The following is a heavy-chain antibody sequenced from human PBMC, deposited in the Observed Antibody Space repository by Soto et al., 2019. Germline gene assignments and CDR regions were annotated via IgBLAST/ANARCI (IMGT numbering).Heavy chain of an antibody. Sequence: LSCRVSGFTFNNSGMHWVRQAPGKGLEWMAVISYDGSDKYYADSVKGRVIISRDNSKNTLNLEMNSLRAEDTAIYYCVKDRVPGAYGNYYGMDVWGQGTTVTVSS. J-gene: IGHJ6*02. D-gene: IGHD5-12*01. CDR3: VKDRVPGAYGNYYGMDV. CDR1: GFTFNNSG. CDR2: ISYDGSDK. V-gene: IGHV3-30*18.